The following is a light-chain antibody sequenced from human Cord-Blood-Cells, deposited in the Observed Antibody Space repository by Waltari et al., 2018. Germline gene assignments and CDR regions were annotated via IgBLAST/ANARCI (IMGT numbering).Light chain of an antibody. CDR2: LGS. CDR1: QSLLHSNVYNY. V-gene: IGKV2-28*01. CDR3: MKALQTPFT. J-gene: IGKJ3*01. Sequence: DVVRSQSPLSLPVTPGEPASIYCRSSQSLLHSNVYNYLEWYLQKPGQSPQLLIYLGSNRASGVPDRFSGSGSGTDYTLKISRVEAENVGVYYCMKALQTPFTFGPGTKVDIK.